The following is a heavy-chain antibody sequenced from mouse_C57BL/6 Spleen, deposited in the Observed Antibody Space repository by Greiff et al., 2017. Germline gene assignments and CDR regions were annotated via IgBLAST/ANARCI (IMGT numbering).Heavy chain of an antibody. CDR3: ARGGYGWSY. D-gene: IGHD1-2*01. CDR2: IDPSDSYT. V-gene: IGHV1-50*01. Sequence: QVQLQQPGAELVKPGASVKLSCKASGYTFTSYWMQWVKQRPGQGLEWIGEIDPSDSYTNYNQKFKGKATLTVDTSSSTAYMQLSSLTSEDSAVYYCARGGYGWSYWGQGTTLTVSS. CDR1: GYTFTSYW. J-gene: IGHJ2*01.